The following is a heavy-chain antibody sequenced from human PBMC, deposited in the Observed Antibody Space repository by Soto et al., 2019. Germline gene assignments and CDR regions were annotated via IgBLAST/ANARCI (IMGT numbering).Heavy chain of an antibody. CDR2: ISSTGSYT. D-gene: IGHD5-12*01. Sequence: PGGSLRLSCAASGLTFSDCYMSWIRQAPGKGLEWISHISSTGSYTNSANSVKGRFTISRDNAKNSLYLQMNSLRAEDTAVYYCATNKGYSGYEGPDYWGQGTLVTVSS. CDR1: GLTFSDCY. CDR3: ATNKGYSGYEGPDY. V-gene: IGHV3-11*03. J-gene: IGHJ4*02.